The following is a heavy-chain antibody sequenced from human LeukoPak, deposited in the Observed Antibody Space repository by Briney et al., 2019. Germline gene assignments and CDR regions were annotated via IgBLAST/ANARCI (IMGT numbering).Heavy chain of an antibody. Sequence: GGSLRLSCAASGFTFSGSWMHWVRQAPGKGLVWVSRITADGSGATYADFVKGRFTISRDNAKNTVYLQMNGLRDEDTAVYCCARFLMVTAGDYWGQGTPVTVSS. CDR1: GFTFSGSW. CDR3: ARFLMVTAGDY. V-gene: IGHV3-74*01. D-gene: IGHD2-21*02. CDR2: ITADGSGA. J-gene: IGHJ4*02.